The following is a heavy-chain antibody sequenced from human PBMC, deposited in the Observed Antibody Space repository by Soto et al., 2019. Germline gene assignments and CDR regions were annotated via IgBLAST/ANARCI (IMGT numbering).Heavy chain of an antibody. V-gene: IGHV1-18*04. J-gene: IGHJ5*02. CDR3: ACIMVRGVNNWFDP. CDR2: ISPNSGNT. CDR1: GYTFTGYY. D-gene: IGHD3-10*01. Sequence: ASVKVSCKASGYTFTGYYMRWVRQATGQGLEWMGWISPNSGNTNYAQKLQGRVTMTTDTSTSTAYMELRSLRSDDTAVYYCACIMVRGVNNWFDPWGQGTLVTVSS.